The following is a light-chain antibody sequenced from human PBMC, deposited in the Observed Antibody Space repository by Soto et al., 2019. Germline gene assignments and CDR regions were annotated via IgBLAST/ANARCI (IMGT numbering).Light chain of an antibody. CDR1: QTVDIRS. CDR2: GPS. CDR3: QQYGSSPWT. V-gene: IGKV3-20*01. J-gene: IGKJ1*01. Sequence: EIVLTQSPGTLSLSPGETATLSCRASQTVDIRSLAWYQQKPGQAPRLLLFGPSGRAAGIPDRFSGSVSGIDYTLTINRLEPEDFAVYYCQQYGSSPWTFGQGTRVEIK.